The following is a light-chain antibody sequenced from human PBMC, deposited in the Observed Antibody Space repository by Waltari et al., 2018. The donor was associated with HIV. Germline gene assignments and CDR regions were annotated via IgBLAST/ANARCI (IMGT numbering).Light chain of an antibody. CDR1: RRDVGTYVS. Sequence: QSALTQPASVSGSPGQAITISCTGIRRDVGTYVSISWYQQHPGTAPILIISDDTERPSGISHRFSGSKSGTTASLTISGLQAEDEAEYFCCSFAGSNFVFGSGTKVTVL. CDR2: DDT. CDR3: CSFAGSNFV. J-gene: IGLJ1*01. V-gene: IGLV2-23*01.